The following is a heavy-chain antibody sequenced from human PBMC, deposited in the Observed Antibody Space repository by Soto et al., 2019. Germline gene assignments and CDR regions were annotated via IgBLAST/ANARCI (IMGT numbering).Heavy chain of an antibody. J-gene: IGHJ6*02. CDR3: AREGYYRGGMDV. CDR2: INHSGST. D-gene: IGHD3-10*01. Sequence: PSDTLALTCAISVGSRSGYYCSCIRQPPGKGLEWIGEINHSGSTNYNPSLKSRVTISVDTSKNQFSLKLSSVTAADTAVYYCAREGYYRGGMDVWGQGTTVTVSS. V-gene: IGHV4-34*01. CDR1: VGSRSGYY.